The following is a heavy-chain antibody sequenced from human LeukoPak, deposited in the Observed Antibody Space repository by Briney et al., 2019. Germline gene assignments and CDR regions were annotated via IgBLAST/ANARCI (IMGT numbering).Heavy chain of an antibody. D-gene: IGHD3-10*01. J-gene: IGHJ6*02. CDR2: ISTSSSTI. Sequence: GGSLRLSCAASGFTFSSYRMTWVRQAPGKGLEWVSYISTSSSTIYYADSVKGRFTISRDNDKHSLYLQMNSLRAEDTAVYYCARETRTYYYGSGSNYYYGMDVWGQGTTVTVSS. CDR1: GFTFSSYR. CDR3: ARETRTYYYGSGSNYYYGMDV. V-gene: IGHV3-48*01.